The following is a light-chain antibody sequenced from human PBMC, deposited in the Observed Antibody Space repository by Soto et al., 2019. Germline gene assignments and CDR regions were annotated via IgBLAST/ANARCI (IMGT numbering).Light chain of an antibody. CDR2: DDN. Sequence: SYELTQPPSVSVSPGQTTTMTCSGDKLRAKYVCWYQQKPGQSPVLVIYDDNKRPSGIPERFSGSNSGNTATLTISGTQALDEADYFCQAWDNSVIFGGGTKLTVL. J-gene: IGLJ2*01. CDR1: KLRAKY. CDR3: QAWDNSVI. V-gene: IGLV3-1*01.